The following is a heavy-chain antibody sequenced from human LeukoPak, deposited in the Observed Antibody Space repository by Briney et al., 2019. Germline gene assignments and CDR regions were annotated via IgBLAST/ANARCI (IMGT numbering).Heavy chain of an antibody. CDR2: IYYSGST. Sequence: SETLSLTCTVSGGSISSYYWGWIRQPPGKGLEWIGSIYYSGSTYYNPSLKSRVTISVDTSKNQFSLKLSSVTAADTAVYYCARGYCSGGSCFGWFDPWGQGTLVTVSS. J-gene: IGHJ5*02. D-gene: IGHD2-15*01. CDR1: GGSISSYY. V-gene: IGHV4-39*01. CDR3: ARGYCSGGSCFGWFDP.